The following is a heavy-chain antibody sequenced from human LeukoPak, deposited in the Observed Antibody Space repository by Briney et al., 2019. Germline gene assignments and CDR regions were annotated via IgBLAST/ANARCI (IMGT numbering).Heavy chain of an antibody. CDR1: EYTFTSYD. CDR3: ARRNYGSESYSRLDY. D-gene: IGHD3-10*01. Sequence: ASVRVSCKTSEYTFTSYDINWVRQATEQGLEWMGWMNPKSGNTGYAQKFQGRITMTSDTSISTAYMELSSLRSEDTAVYYCARRNYGSESYSRLDYWGQGSLVTVSS. V-gene: IGHV1-8*01. J-gene: IGHJ4*02. CDR2: MNPKSGNT.